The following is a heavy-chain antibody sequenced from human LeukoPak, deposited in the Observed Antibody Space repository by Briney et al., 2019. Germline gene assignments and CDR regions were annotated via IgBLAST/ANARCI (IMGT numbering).Heavy chain of an antibody. D-gene: IGHD2-15*01. CDR1: GFTFSSYS. J-gene: IGHJ5*02. V-gene: IGHV3-48*01. CDR3: ARDLSYCSGGSCSTTWFDP. Sequence: GGSLRLSCAASGFTFSSYSMNWVRQAPGKGLEWVSYISSSSSTIYYADSVKGRFTISRDNAKNSLYLQMNSLRAEDTAVYYCARDLSYCSGGSCSTTWFDPWGQGTLVTVSS. CDR2: ISSSSSTI.